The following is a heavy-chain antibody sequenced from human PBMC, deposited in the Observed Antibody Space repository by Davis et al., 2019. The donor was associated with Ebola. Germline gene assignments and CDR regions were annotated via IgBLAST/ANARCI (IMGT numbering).Heavy chain of an antibody. V-gene: IGHV7-4-1*02. CDR2: INTNTGDP. CDR1: GYTFTSYY. CDR3: ARCEENPDTTMVSCFDY. Sequence: ASVKVSCKASGYTFTSYYMHWVRQAPGQGLEWMGWINTNTGDPTYAQGFTGRFVFSLDTSVSTAYLQISSLKAEDTAVYYCARCEENPDTTMVSCFDYWGQGTLVTVSS. D-gene: IGHD5-18*01. J-gene: IGHJ4*02.